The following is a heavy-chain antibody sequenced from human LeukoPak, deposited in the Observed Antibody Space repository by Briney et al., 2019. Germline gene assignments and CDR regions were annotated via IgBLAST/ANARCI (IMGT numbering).Heavy chain of an antibody. J-gene: IGHJ6*02. CDR2: MNPNSGNT. Sequence: ASVKVSCKASGYTFTSYDINWVRQATGQGLEWMGWMNPNSGNTGYAQKFQGRVTMTRNTSISTAYMELSSLRSEGTAVYYCARGIRNYYYYYGMDVWGQGTTVTVSS. CDR3: ARGIRNYYYYYGMDV. CDR1: GYTFTSYD. V-gene: IGHV1-8*01.